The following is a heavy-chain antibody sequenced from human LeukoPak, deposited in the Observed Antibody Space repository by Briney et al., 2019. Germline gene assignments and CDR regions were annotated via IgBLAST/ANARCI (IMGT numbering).Heavy chain of an antibody. J-gene: IGHJ3*02. CDR2: IYYTGST. D-gene: IGHD3-10*01. CDR1: GGSLTSSTYY. CDR3: ARDKIVRAAHDAFDI. V-gene: IGHV4-39*07. Sequence: SETLSLTCTVSGGSLTSSTYYWGWIRQPPGKGLEWIGSIYYTGSTYYNPSLKSRVTISIDTSKNQFSLNLTSVTAADTAVYFCARDKIVRAAHDAFDIWGQGTMVTVSS.